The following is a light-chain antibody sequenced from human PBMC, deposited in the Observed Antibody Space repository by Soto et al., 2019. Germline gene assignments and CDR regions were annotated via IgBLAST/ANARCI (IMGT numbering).Light chain of an antibody. Sequence: EIVLTQSPGTLSLSPGERATLSCRASQSIAATYLAWYQQKPGQAPRLLFYGASSRATGIPDRFSGSGSGTDFTLTISRLEPEDFAVYYCQQYSSSPPITFGPGTKVDIK. CDR1: QSIAATY. CDR2: GAS. V-gene: IGKV3-20*01. CDR3: QQYSSSPPIT. J-gene: IGKJ3*01.